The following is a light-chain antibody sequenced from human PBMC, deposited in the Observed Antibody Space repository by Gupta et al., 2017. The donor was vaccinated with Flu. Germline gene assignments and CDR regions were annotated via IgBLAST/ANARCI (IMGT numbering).Light chain of an antibody. J-gene: IGKJ2*01. CDR1: HSISSL. V-gene: IGKV1-5*03. CDR2: KTS. Sequence: DIRMIQFPSTLPASVGDRVTITCRASHSISSLLAWYQQKPEKAPKILVYKTSSLKSGVPSRFSGGGSGTAFTLTINSLQPDDSACYYCQFQHTFGQGTKVEIK. CDR3: QFQHT.